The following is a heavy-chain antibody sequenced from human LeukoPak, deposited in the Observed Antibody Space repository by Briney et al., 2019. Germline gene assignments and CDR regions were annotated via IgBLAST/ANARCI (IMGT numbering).Heavy chain of an antibody. CDR3: ARRRDGYKGTFDY. V-gene: IGHV1-2*02. D-gene: IGHD5-24*01. J-gene: IGHJ4*02. Sequence: ASVKVSCKASGYTFTGYYMHWVRQAPGQGLEWMGWINPNSGGTNYAQKFQGRVTMTRDTSISTAYMELSRLRSDDTAVYYCARRRDGYKGTFDYWGQGTLVTVSS. CDR2: INPNSGGT. CDR1: GYTFTGYY.